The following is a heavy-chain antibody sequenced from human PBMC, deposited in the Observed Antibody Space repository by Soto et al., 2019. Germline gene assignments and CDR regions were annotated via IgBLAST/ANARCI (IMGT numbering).Heavy chain of an antibody. CDR1: GYNYNLHW. J-gene: IGHJ6*02. D-gene: IGHD3-16*01. CDR3: ARHLRSYDFFQYYYGIDV. CDR2: IYPGDSDT. Sequence: PGESLKISWRGSGYNYNLHWISWVRQKPGRGLEWMGIIYPGDSDTRYNPSFQGQVTISVDKSINTAYLQWDSLEASDTATYYCARHLRSYDFFQYYYGIDVWGQGSTVTVSS. V-gene: IGHV5-51*01.